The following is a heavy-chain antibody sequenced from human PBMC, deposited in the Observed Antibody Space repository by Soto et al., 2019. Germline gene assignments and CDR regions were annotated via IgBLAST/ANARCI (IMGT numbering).Heavy chain of an antibody. Sequence: EVQLVASGGGLVQPGGSLRLSCAASGFTFSNFAMNWVRRAPGKGPEWVSYLSGSSRAINYADSVKGRFIVSRDNAKNSLFLQMNSLRDEDTAVYFCARDLSNGNSLVSYCDFWGQGTLVTVSS. V-gene: IGHV3-48*02. CDR1: GFTFSNFA. CDR2: LSGSSRAI. D-gene: IGHD3-16*01. CDR3: ARDLSNGNSLVSYCDF. J-gene: IGHJ4*02.